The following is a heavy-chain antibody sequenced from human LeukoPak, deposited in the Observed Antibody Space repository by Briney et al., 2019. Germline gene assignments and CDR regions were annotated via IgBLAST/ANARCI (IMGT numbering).Heavy chain of an antibody. D-gene: IGHD6-19*01. CDR2: ISSSGSTI. V-gene: IGHV3-48*03. CDR1: GFTFSSYD. J-gene: IGHJ4*02. Sequence: PGESLRLSCAASGFTFSSYDMNWVRQAPGKGLEWVSYISSSGSTIYYADSVKGRFTISRDNAKNSLYPQMNSLRAEDTAVYYCARDQVTRPITVAGSINSFDYCGQGTLVTVSS. CDR3: ARDQVTRPITVAGSINSFDY.